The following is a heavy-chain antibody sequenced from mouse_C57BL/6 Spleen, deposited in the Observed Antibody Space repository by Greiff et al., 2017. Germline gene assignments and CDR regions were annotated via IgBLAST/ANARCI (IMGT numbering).Heavy chain of an antibody. CDR3: ARSNYYSNFDY. CDR1: GFTFTDYY. J-gene: IGHJ2*01. V-gene: IGHV7-3*01. D-gene: IGHD2-5*01. CDR2: IRNKANGYTT. Sequence: EVKLVESGGGLVQPGGSLSLSCAASGFTFTDYYMSWVRQPPGKALEWLGFIRNKANGYTTEYSASVKGRFTISRDNSQSILYLQMNALRAEDSATYYCARSNYYSNFDYWGQGTTLTVSS.